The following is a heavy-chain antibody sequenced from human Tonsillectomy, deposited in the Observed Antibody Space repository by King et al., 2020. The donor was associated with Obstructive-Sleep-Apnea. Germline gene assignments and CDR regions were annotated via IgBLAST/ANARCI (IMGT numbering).Heavy chain of an antibody. CDR3: VRVVGATRVGFDY. Sequence: VQLVESGGGLVQPGGSLRLSCSASGFTFSSYAMHWVRQAPGKGLEYVSAISSNGGSIYYADSVKGRFTISRDNSKNTLYLQMSSLRAEDTAVYYCVRVVGATRVGFDYWGQGTLVTVSS. D-gene: IGHD1-26*01. J-gene: IGHJ4*02. V-gene: IGHV3-64D*09. CDR1: GFTFSSYA. CDR2: ISSNGGSI.